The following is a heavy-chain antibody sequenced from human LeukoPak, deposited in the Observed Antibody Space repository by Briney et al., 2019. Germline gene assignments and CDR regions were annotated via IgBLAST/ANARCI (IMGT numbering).Heavy chain of an antibody. J-gene: IGHJ3*02. D-gene: IGHD2-15*01. Sequence: SETLSLTCTVSGGSISSYYWSWIRQPPGKGLEWIGYIYYSGSTNYNPSLKSRVTISVDTSKNQFSLKLSSVTAADTAVYHCAREGGRSGFDIWGQGTMVTVSS. CDR1: GGSISSYY. CDR2: IYYSGST. CDR3: AREGGRSGFDI. V-gene: IGHV4-59*12.